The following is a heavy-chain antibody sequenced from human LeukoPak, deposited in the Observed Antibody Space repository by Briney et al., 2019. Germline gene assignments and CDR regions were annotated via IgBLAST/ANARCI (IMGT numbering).Heavy chain of an antibody. CDR3: ARLRRGYTYGFYYFDY. V-gene: IGHV4-4*02. J-gene: IGHJ4*02. CDR2: IYHSGST. Sequence: PSGTLSLTCAVSGGSISSSNWWSWVRQPPGKGLEWIGEIYHSGSTNYNPSLKSRVTISVDTSKNQFSLKLSSVTAADTAVYYCARLRRGYTYGFYYFDYWGQGSLVTVSS. CDR1: GGSISSSNW. D-gene: IGHD5-18*01.